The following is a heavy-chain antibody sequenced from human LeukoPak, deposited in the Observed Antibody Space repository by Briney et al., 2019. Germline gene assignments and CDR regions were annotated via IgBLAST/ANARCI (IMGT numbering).Heavy chain of an antibody. CDR3: AITPYGDWNSINWFDP. D-gene: IGHD1-7*01. Sequence: GGSLRLACPAAAFTFSSYSMNWVRQAPGNGLEWVSSISSSSTYIYYSDSLKGRFTISRDNAKNSLYLQMNSLRGEDTAVYYCAITPYGDWNSINWFDPWGQGTLVTVSS. CDR2: ISSSSTYI. V-gene: IGHV3-21*01. CDR1: AFTFSSYS. J-gene: IGHJ5*02.